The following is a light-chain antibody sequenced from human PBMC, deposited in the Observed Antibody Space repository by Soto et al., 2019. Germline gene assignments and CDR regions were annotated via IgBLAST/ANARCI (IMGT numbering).Light chain of an antibody. CDR2: RAS. CDR3: LQDYDYPRT. Sequence: DIQLTQSPSTLSASVGDRVTITCRASQNVNTWVAWYQQKPGKAPNLLIYRASTLESGVPSRFSGSGSGTDFTLTISSLQPEDFATYYCLQDYDYPRTFGQGTKVDIK. J-gene: IGKJ1*01. V-gene: IGKV1-5*01. CDR1: QNVNTW.